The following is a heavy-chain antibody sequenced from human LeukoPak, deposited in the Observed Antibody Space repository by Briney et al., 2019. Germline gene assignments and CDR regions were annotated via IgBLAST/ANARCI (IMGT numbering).Heavy chain of an antibody. V-gene: IGHV4-34*01. D-gene: IGHD5-12*01. CDR2: INHSGST. J-gene: IGHJ6*03. CDR3: ARVSSVWIKDYYYYMDV. CDR1: GGSSSGYY. Sequence: PSETLSLTCAVYGGSSSGYYWSWIRQPPGKGLEWIGEINHSGSTNYNPSLKSRVTISVDTSKNQFSLKVSSVTAADTAVYYCARVSSVWIKDYYYYMDVWGKGTTVTVSS.